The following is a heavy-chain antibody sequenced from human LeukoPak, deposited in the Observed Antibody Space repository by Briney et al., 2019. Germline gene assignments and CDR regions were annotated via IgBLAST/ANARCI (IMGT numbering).Heavy chain of an antibody. CDR1: GGSISNGDYS. J-gene: IGHJ5*02. CDR3: ARGTSRRLLPILYDSSGYYST. V-gene: IGHV4-30-2*01. D-gene: IGHD3-22*01. Sequence: SETLSLTCAVSGGSISNGDYSWSWIRQPPGKGLEWIGYIYHSGTTYYNPSLKSRVTMSVDSSKNQFSLKLSSVTAADTAVYYCARGTSRRLLPILYDSSGYYSTWGQGTLVTVSS. CDR2: IYHSGTT.